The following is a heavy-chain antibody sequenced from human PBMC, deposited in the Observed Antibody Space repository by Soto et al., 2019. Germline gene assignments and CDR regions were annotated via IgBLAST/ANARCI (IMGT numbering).Heavy chain of an antibody. CDR3: TPGLVKARGAFAI. D-gene: IGHD2-21*01. Sequence: EVQLVESGGGLVKPGGSLRLSCAASGFTFSNAWMNWVRQAPGKGLEWVGRIKSKTDGGTTDYAAPVKGRFTISRDNSDSTLYLQMNSLKTEGTGVYYGTPGLVKARGAFAIWGQGTMVTASS. CDR1: GFTFSNAW. J-gene: IGHJ3*02. CDR2: IKSKTDGGTT. V-gene: IGHV3-15*07.